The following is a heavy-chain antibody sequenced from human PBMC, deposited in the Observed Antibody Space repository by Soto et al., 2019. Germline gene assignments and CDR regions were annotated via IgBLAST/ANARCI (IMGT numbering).Heavy chain of an antibody. D-gene: IGHD6-19*01. CDR3: AREITSGWNAFDC. CDR1: GFTVRTSY. V-gene: IGHV3-66*01. J-gene: IGHJ4*02. Sequence: EVQLVESGGGLVQPGGSLRLSCAASGFTVRTSYMNWVRQSPGRGLEWLSVIYAGGTSYHADSVKGRFTISRDESRNTVYLQMNSLRAEDTAVYYCAREITSGWNAFDCWGQGTPVTVSS. CDR2: IYAGGTS.